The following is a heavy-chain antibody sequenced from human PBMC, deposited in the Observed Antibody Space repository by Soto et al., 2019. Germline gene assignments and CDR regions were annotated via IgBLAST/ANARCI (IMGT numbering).Heavy chain of an antibody. Sequence: GGSLRLSCAASGFTFTNYWMHWVRQAPGKGLVWVSRLNVDGSNTNYADSVKGRFTISRDNAKNTLYLQMNSLRAEDTAVYYCATTWDGGSWYANYWGQGTLVTVSS. CDR2: LNVDGSNT. J-gene: IGHJ4*02. V-gene: IGHV3-74*01. CDR3: ATTWDGGSWYANY. CDR1: GFTFTNYW. D-gene: IGHD6-13*01.